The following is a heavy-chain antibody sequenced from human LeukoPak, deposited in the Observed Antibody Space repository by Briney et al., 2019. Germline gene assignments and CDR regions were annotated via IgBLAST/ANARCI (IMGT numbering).Heavy chain of an antibody. CDR3: VRELPPVVSYYFDY. CDR1: GFTVSSFD. CDR2: IWSDGRSL. V-gene: IGHV3-33*01. Sequence: GGSLRLSCAASGFTVSSFDMHWVRQAPGNGLEWVAAIWSDGRSLYYADSVKGRFTISRDNSKNTLYLQMNSLRAEDTAVYYCVRELPPVVSYYFDYWGQGTLVTVSS. D-gene: IGHD2-15*01. J-gene: IGHJ4*02.